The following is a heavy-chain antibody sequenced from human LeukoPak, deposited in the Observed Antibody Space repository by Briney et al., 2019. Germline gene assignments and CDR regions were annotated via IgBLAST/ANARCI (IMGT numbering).Heavy chain of an antibody. Sequence: PSETLSLTCTVSGGSLSPYYWSWIRQSPGKGLEWIGYISYSGSTNSHPSLKSRVTISVDTSKNQFSLKLSSVTAADTAVYYCARSKGGYSSSWFDYWGQGTLVTVSS. CDR3: ARSKGGYSSSWFDY. CDR1: GGSLSPYY. D-gene: IGHD6-13*01. V-gene: IGHV4-59*12. CDR2: ISYSGST. J-gene: IGHJ4*02.